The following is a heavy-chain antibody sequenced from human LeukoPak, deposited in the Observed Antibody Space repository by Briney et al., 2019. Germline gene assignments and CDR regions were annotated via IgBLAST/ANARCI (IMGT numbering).Heavy chain of an antibody. V-gene: IGHV4-4*07. CDR3: ARESLVASNYYMDV. D-gene: IGHD3-9*01. CDR2: IYSSGSI. CDR1: GGSICGYY. Sequence: SETLSLTCSVSGGSICGYYWSWIRQPAGKGLEWIGRIYSSGSINYNPSLKSRVTMSVDTSKNQFSLKLSSVTAADTAVYYCARESLVASNYYMDVWGRGATVIVSS. J-gene: IGHJ6*03.